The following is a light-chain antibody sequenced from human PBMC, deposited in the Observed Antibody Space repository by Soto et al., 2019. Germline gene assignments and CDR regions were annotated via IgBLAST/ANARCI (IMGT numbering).Light chain of an antibody. CDR2: GAS. J-gene: IGKJ3*01. CDR1: QSVSSSY. CDR3: QQYGSSPVT. Sequence: EIVLTQSPGTLSLSPGERATLSCRASQSVSSSYLAWYQQKPGQAPRLHIYGASSRATGIPDRFSDSGSGTDFTLTISRLEPEDFTVYYCQQYGSSPVTFGPGTKVDIK. V-gene: IGKV3-20*01.